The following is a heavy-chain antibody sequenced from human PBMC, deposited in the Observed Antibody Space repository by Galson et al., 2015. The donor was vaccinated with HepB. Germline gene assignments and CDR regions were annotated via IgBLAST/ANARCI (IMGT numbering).Heavy chain of an antibody. J-gene: IGHJ3*01. CDR3: ARDPDYYDSGGFYYSGAFDF. Sequence: CAISGDSVSDKSASWSWIRQSPSRGLEWLGRTYYRSKWYTDYAVSVKSRIAIRPDTSKNQFSLQLNSVTPEDTAVYYCARDPDYYDSGGFYYSGAFDFWGQGTMVTVSS. CDR1: GDSVSDKSAS. CDR2: TYYRSKWYT. V-gene: IGHV6-1*01. D-gene: IGHD3-22*01.